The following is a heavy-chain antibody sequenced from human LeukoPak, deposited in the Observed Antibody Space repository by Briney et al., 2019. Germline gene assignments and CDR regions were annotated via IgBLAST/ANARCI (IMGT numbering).Heavy chain of an antibody. CDR2: ISGYNGHT. J-gene: IGHJ4*02. CDR3: ARSPDILTGENFDY. CDR1: GYIFTNYG. D-gene: IGHD3-9*01. V-gene: IGHV1-18*01. Sequence: GASVKVSCKASGYIFTNYGISWVRQAPGQGLEWMGWISGYNGHTNYAQKFHGRVTMTTDTATSTAYMELRSLRSDDTAFYYCARSPDILTGENFDYWGQGTLVTVSS.